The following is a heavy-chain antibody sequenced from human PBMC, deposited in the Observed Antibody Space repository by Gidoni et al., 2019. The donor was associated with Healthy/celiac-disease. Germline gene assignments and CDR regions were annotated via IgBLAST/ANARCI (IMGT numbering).Heavy chain of an antibody. CDR2: ISGSGGST. V-gene: IGHV3-23*01. CDR1: GFTFSSYA. Sequence: EVQLLESGGGLVQPGGSLRPPCAASGFTFSSYAMSWVRQAPGKGLEWVAAISGSGGSTYYADSVKGRFTISRDNSKNTLYLQMNSLRAEDTAVYYCAKRLEGAGPQIVYWGQGTLVTVSS. CDR3: AKRLEGAGPQIVY. J-gene: IGHJ4*02. D-gene: IGHD3-16*01.